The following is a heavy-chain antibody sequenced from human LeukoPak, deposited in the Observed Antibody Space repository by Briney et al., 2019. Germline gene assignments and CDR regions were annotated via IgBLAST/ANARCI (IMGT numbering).Heavy chain of an antibody. CDR1: GFTFSSYG. Sequence: PGGSLRLSCAASGFTFSSYGMHWVRQAPGKGLEWVAVISYDGSNKYYADSVKGRFTISRDNSKNTLYLQMNSLRAEDTAVYYCAKGKYCSSTSCLFPSVSKYYYYGMDVWGQGTTVTVSS. D-gene: IGHD2-2*01. V-gene: IGHV3-30*18. CDR2: ISYDGSNK. CDR3: AKGKYCSSTSCLFPSVSKYYYYGMDV. J-gene: IGHJ6*02.